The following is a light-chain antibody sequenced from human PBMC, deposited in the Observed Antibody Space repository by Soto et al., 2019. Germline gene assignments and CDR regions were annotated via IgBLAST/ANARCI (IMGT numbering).Light chain of an antibody. CDR2: WAS. CDR3: QQYYSTPHT. V-gene: IGKV4-1*01. Sequence: DIVMTQSPDSLAVSLGERATINCKSSQNVLYRSNNKNYLAWYQQKPGQPPKLLIYWASTRESGVPDRFSGSGSGTDFTLTISSPQAEDVAVYYCQQYYSTPHTFGGGAKVEIK. CDR1: QNVLYRSNNKNY. J-gene: IGKJ4*01.